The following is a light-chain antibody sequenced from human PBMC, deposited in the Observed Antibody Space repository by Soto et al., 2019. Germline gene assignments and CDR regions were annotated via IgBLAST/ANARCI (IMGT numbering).Light chain of an antibody. CDR3: QQYGSSPYT. Sequence: EIVLTQSPGTLSLSPGERATLSCRASQSVSSSYLAWYQQKPGQAPRRLIYGASSRATGIPDRFSGSGSGTHFTLTISRLEPEDFAVYYCQQYGSSPYTFGQGTKLEIK. CDR2: GAS. J-gene: IGKJ2*01. CDR1: QSVSSSY. V-gene: IGKV3-20*01.